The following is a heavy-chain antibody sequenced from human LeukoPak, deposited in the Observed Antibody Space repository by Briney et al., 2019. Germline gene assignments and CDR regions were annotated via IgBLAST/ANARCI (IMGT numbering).Heavy chain of an antibody. J-gene: IGHJ4*02. Sequence: GGCLRLSCAASGFTFSSYSMNWVRQAPGKGLEWVSYISSSSSTIYYADSVKGRFTISRDNAKNSLYLQMNSLRAEDTAVYYCARVGYTLPDYWGQGTLVTVSS. CDR1: GFTFSSYS. V-gene: IGHV3-48*01. D-gene: IGHD6-13*01. CDR2: ISSSSSTI. CDR3: ARVGYTLPDY.